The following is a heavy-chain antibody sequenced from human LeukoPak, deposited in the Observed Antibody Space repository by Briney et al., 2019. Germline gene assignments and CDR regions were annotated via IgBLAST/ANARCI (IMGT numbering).Heavy chain of an antibody. J-gene: IGHJ4*02. V-gene: IGHV1-8*03. CDR2: MNPNSGNT. D-gene: IGHD6-13*01. CDR1: GGTFSSYA. CDR3: ARGRSSSWYWAPPDY. Sequence: VASVKVSCKASGGTFSSYAISWVRQATGQGLEWMGWMNPNSGNTGYAQKFQGRVTITRNTSISTAYMELSSLRSEDTAVYYCARGRSSSWYWAPPDYWGQGTLVTVSS.